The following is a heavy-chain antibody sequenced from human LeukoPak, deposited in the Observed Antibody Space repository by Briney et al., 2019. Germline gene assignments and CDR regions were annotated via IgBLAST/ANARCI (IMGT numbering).Heavy chain of an antibody. D-gene: IGHD6-13*01. Sequence: SETLSLTCTVSGGSISSYYWNWIRQPPGKGLEWIGYIYYSGSTNYNPSLKSRVTISVDTSKNHFSLKLSSVTAAHTAVYYFARAYSSSWYLLDYWGQGTRVTVSS. CDR2: IYYSGST. CDR3: ARAYSSSWYLLDY. CDR1: GGSISSYY. J-gene: IGHJ4*02. V-gene: IGHV4-59*01.